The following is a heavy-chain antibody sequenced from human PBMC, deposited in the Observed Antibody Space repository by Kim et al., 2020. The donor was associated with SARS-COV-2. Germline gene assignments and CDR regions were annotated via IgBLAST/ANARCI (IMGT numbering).Heavy chain of an antibody. CDR1: GGSISSSSYY. CDR3: ARRYGSSWYYFDY. Sequence: SETLSLTCTVSGGSISSSSYYWGWIRQPPGKGLEWIGSIYYSGSTYYNPSLMSRVTISVDTSKTQLSLKLSSVTAADTAVYYCARRYGSSWYYFDYWGQGTLVTVSS. V-gene: IGHV4-39*01. CDR2: IYYSGST. D-gene: IGHD6-13*01. J-gene: IGHJ4*02.